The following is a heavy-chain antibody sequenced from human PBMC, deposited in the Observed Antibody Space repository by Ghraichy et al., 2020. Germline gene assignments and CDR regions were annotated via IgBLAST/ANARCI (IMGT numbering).Heavy chain of an antibody. CDR3: ARVPYYDILTGYYTDLDYYYYGMDV. V-gene: IGHV3-48*02. J-gene: IGHJ6*02. D-gene: IGHD3-9*01. Sequence: LSLTCAASGFTFSSYSMNWVRQAPGKRLEWVSYISSSSSTIYYADSVKGRFTISRDNAKNSLYLQMNSLRDEDTAVYYCARVPYYDILTGYYTDLDYYYYGMDVWGQGTTVTVSS. CDR2: ISSSSSTI. CDR1: GFTFSSYS.